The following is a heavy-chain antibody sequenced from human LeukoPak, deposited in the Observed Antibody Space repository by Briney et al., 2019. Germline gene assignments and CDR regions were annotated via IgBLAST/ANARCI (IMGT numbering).Heavy chain of an antibody. Sequence: PGGSLRLSCAASGFTVGSDYMSWVRQAPGKGLEWVSVIYSGGSTYYADSVKGRITSSRDNSKNTMNLQMNSLRAEDTAVYYCARGGPGVMITFGGIIVPKFDYWGQGTLVTVSS. CDR1: GFTVGSDY. CDR2: IYSGGST. V-gene: IGHV3-66*01. J-gene: IGHJ4*02. D-gene: IGHD3-16*02. CDR3: ARGGPGVMITFGGIIVPKFDY.